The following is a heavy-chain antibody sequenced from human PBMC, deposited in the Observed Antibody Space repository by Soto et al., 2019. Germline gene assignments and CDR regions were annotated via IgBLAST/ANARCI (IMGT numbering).Heavy chain of an antibody. J-gene: IGHJ4*02. CDR2: INPTSGGT. Sequence: QVQLVQSGAEVKKPGASVKVSCKASGYTFTGYYMHWVRQAPGQGLEWMGWINPTSGGTNYAQKFQGRVTMTRDTSISTAYMELSRLRSDDTAVFYCARGPRYNWNSYWGQGTLVTVSS. CDR1: GYTFTGYY. CDR3: ARGPRYNWNSY. V-gene: IGHV1-2*02. D-gene: IGHD1-7*01.